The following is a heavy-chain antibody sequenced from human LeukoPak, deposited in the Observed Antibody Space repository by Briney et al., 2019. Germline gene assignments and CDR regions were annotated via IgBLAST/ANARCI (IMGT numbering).Heavy chain of an antibody. CDR3: ARVGVLDAFDI. D-gene: IGHD2-8*01. CDR1: GGSISSYY. CDR2: IYYSGST. V-gene: IGHV4-59*01. J-gene: IGHJ3*02. Sequence: SETLSLTCTVSGGSISSYYWCWIRQPPGKGLEWIGYIYYSGSTNYNPSLKSRVTISVDTSKNQFSLKLSSVTAADTAVYYCARVGVLDAFDIWGQGTMVTVSS.